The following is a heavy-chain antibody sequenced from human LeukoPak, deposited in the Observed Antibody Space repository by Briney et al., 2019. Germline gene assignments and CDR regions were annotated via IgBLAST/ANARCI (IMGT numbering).Heavy chain of an antibody. J-gene: IGHJ5*02. Sequence: SETLSLTCTVSGGSISSYYWSWIRQPPGKGLEWIGYIYYSGSTNYNPSLKSRVTISVDTSKNQFSLKLSSVTAADTAVYYCGRAGGVWFDPWGQGTLVTVSS. CDR1: GGSISSYY. CDR2: IYYSGST. D-gene: IGHD3-3*01. CDR3: GRAGGVWFDP. V-gene: IGHV4-59*01.